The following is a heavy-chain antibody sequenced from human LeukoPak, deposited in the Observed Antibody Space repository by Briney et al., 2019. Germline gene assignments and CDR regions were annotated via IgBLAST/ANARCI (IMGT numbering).Heavy chain of an antibody. CDR2: VYHSGRT. Sequence: SETLSLTCTVSGYSISSGYYWGWIRQPPGKGLEWIGNVYHSGRTYDNPSLKSRVTISVDTSKNQFSLKLSSVTAADTAVYYCARDGRGRGWPLDYWGQGTLVTVSS. CDR3: ARDGRGRGWPLDY. D-gene: IGHD6-19*01. J-gene: IGHJ4*02. CDR1: GYSISSGYY. V-gene: IGHV4-38-2*02.